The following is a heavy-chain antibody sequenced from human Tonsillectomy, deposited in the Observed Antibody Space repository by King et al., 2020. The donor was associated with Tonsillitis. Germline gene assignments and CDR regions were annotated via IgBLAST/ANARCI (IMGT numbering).Heavy chain of an antibody. Sequence: QLVQSGAEVKKPGASVKVSCKASGYTFTHYYVHWVRQAPGQGLEWMGIINPNGGSTSYPEKFQGRVTMTRDTSTSTVYMELSKLTSDDTAMYYCARDAQYGANGLTYHYYCMDVWGQGTSVTVPS. CDR2: INPNGGST. J-gene: IGHJ6*02. D-gene: IGHD4-17*01. CDR1: GYTFTHYY. CDR3: ARDAQYGANGLTYHYYCMDV. V-gene: IGHV1-46*01.